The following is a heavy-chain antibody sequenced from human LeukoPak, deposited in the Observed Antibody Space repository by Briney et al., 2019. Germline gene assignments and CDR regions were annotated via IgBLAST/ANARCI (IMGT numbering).Heavy chain of an antibody. D-gene: IGHD3-9*01. Sequence: PGGSLRLSCAAAGFTFSNAWMSWVCQAPGRGLEWVGRITSKTDGGTTDYITPVKGRFTISRDDSKSTLYLHMDSLKTEDTAVYYCTTSTIYWGQGILVTVSA. CDR1: GFTFSNAW. CDR2: ITSKTDGGTT. CDR3: TTSTIY. J-gene: IGHJ4*02. V-gene: IGHV3-15*01.